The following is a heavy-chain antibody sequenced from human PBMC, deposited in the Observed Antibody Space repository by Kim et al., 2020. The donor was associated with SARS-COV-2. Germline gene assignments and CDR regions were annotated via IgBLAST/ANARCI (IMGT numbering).Heavy chain of an antibody. Sequence: GGSLRLSCAASGFTFSTYGMHWVRQAPGKGLEWVAFILYDGSNKYYADSVKGRFTISRDNSKNTLYVQMNSLRGEDTAVYYCAKDREIQLWFSYYYGMDVWGQGTTVTVSS. J-gene: IGHJ6*02. CDR1: GFTFSTYG. D-gene: IGHD5-18*01. V-gene: IGHV3-30*18. CDR2: ILYDGSNK. CDR3: AKDREIQLWFSYYYGMDV.